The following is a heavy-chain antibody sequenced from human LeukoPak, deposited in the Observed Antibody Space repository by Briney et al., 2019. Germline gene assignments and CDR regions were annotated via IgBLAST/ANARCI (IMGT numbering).Heavy chain of an antibody. D-gene: IGHD3-9*01. CDR3: ALMDESYDFLTGYRYLAY. CDR1: GYTFINNG. Sequence: ASVKVSCKASGYTFINNGISWVRQAPGQGLEWMGWISTNNGNTNSAQKFQGRVTITTDTSTSTAHMELRSLRSDDTAVYYCALMDESYDFLTGYRYLAYWRQETLVTVSS. CDR2: ISTNNGNT. V-gene: IGHV1-18*01. J-gene: IGHJ4*02.